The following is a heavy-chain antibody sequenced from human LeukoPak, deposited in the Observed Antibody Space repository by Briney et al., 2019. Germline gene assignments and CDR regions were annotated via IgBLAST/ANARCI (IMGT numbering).Heavy chain of an antibody. CDR2: IYHSGKI. D-gene: IGHD4-23*01. J-gene: IGHJ4*02. Sequence: RPSETLSLTCTVSGGSISGCYWSWVRQPPGKGLEWIGYIYHSGKINYNPSLKSLFTISVDTSKNQFSLKLSSVTAADTAVYYCARDYGGKFDFWGQGTLVTVSS. CDR1: GGSISGCY. V-gene: IGHV4-59*01. CDR3: ARDYGGKFDF.